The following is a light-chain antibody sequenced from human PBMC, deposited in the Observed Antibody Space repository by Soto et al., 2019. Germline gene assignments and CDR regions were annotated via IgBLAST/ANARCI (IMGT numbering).Light chain of an antibody. Sequence: NFMLTQSHSVSESPGKTITISCTRSSGSIASNYVQWYQQRPGSAPTTVIYEHNRRPSGVPDRFSGSIDSSSNSASLTISGLKTEDEADYYCQSFYSSTVVFGGGTKLTVL. CDR3: QSFYSSTVV. J-gene: IGLJ2*01. V-gene: IGLV6-57*04. CDR2: EHN. CDR1: SGSIASNY.